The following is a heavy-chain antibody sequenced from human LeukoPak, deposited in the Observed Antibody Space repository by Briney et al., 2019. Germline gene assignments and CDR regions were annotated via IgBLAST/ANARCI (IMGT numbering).Heavy chain of an antibody. V-gene: IGHV4-39*01. CDR3: ARQRYCSGGSCYLDY. Sequence: PSETLSLTCTVSGGSLSSYYWGWIRQPPGKGLEWIGSIYYSGSTYYNPSLKSRVTISVDTSKNQFSLKLSSVTAADTAVYYCARQRYCSGGSCYLDYWGQGTLVTVSS. CDR2: IYYSGST. D-gene: IGHD2-15*01. J-gene: IGHJ4*02. CDR1: GGSLSSYY.